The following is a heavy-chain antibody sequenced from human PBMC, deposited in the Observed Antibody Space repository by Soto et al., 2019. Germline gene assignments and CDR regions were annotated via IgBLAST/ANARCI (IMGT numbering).Heavy chain of an antibody. J-gene: IGHJ6*02. CDR2: ISFDGRDT. D-gene: IGHD2-8*01. V-gene: IGHV3-30*18. Sequence: QVQLVESGGGVVQPGRSLRLSCAAGFTLSTYGMDWVRQAPGKGLEWVAVISFDGRDTHYADSVKGRFTISRDNSKNTLYLQMNSLRAEDTAVYYCAKDGGLNTRGVYYYYGMDVWGQGTTVTVSS. CDR1: GFTLSTYG. CDR3: AKDGGLNTRGVYYYYGMDV.